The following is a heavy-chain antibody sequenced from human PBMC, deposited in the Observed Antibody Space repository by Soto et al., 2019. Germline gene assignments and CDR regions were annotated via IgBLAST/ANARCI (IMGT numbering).Heavy chain of an antibody. CDR3: VKDEVADPMSSVDY. Sequence: GGTLRLSCAAFGFSFTSCTMSWVRQAHGKGLEWAPVISARVLSTYYADPVNGRLTISRDNSKNTLYLQLSSLRTEDTAVYYCVKDEVADPMSSVDYWGQGTLVTVS. CDR1: GFSFTSCT. CDR2: ISARVLST. V-gene: IGHV3-23*01. J-gene: IGHJ4*02. D-gene: IGHD3-22*01.